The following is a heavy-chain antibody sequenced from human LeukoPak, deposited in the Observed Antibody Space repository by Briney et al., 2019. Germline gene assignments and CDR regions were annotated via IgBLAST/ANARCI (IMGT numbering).Heavy chain of an antibody. J-gene: IGHJ4*02. CDR1: GFTFSNYA. D-gene: IGHD3-16*01. V-gene: IGHV3-64D*06. Sequence: GGSLRLSCSASGFTFSNYAMHWVRQAPGKGLEYVSAISSNGGSTFYADSVKGRFTISRDNSENTLYFQMNSLRAEDTAVYYCARGLFDYWGQGTLVTVSS. CDR3: ARGLFDY. CDR2: ISSNGGST.